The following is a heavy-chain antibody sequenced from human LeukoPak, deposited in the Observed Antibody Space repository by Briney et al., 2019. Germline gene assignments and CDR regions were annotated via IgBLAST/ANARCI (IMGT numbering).Heavy chain of an antibody. V-gene: IGHV1-2*02. CDR2: INPNSGGT. J-gene: IGHJ4*02. CDR1: GYTFTGYY. CDR3: ARDSYYGSGTFDY. Sequence: GASVKVSCKASGYTFTGYYMHWVRQAPGQGLEWMGWINPNSGGTNYAQKFQGRVTMTRDTSISTAYMELSRLRSDDTAVYYCARDSYYGSGTFDYWGQGTLVTVSS. D-gene: IGHD3-10*01.